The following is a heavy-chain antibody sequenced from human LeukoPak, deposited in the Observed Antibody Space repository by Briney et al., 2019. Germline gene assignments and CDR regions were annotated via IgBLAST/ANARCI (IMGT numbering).Heavy chain of an antibody. Sequence: SETLSLTCTVSGYSISSYYWNWIRQPPGKGLEWIGFIYHSGRTSYNPSLKSRVAISADTSENQFSLKLGSVTAADTAVYYCARLYSGVPGPHDAFDIWGQGTVVTVSS. D-gene: IGHD1-26*01. CDR1: GYSISSYY. J-gene: IGHJ3*02. CDR3: ARLYSGVPGPHDAFDI. CDR2: IYHSGRT. V-gene: IGHV4-59*08.